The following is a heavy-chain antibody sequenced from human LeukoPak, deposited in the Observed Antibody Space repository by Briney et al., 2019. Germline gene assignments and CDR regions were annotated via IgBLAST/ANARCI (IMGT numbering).Heavy chain of an antibody. D-gene: IGHD5-24*01. Sequence: SGTLSLTSAVSGGSVSGNWWSWVRQPPGKGLEWIGEIYHSGTTNSNPSLKSRVTISVDQSKNQFSLKLSSVTAADTAVYYCARHIAITVLRGFDYWGQGTLVTVSS. CDR2: IYHSGTT. J-gene: IGHJ4*02. CDR1: GGSVSGNW. V-gene: IGHV4-4*02. CDR3: ARHIAITVLRGFDY.